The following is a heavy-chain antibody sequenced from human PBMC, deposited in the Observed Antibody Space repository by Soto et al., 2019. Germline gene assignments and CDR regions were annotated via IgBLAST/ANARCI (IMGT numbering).Heavy chain of an antibody. V-gene: IGHV3-73*01. Sequence: EVQLVESGGELVQPGGSLKLSCAASGFTFSDSTIHWVRQASGKGLEWIGRIRGKRNNYAAAFGASVKGRITFSRDDSQNTAYLQIKGLKTVDTAVYYCSRAAGNFGVPPNGGVYYSYYMDVWGKGTTVTVSS. D-gene: IGHD3-3*01. CDR2: IRGKRNNYAA. CDR3: SRAAGNFGVPPNGGVYYSYYMDV. CDR1: GFTFSDST. J-gene: IGHJ6*03.